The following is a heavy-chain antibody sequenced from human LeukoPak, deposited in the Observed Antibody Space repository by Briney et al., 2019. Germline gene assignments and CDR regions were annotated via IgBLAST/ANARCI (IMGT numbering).Heavy chain of an antibody. Sequence: PGGSLRLSCAASGFTLGTYWMHWVRQAPGKGLVWVSRINSDGRSTSYADSVKGRFTISRDNAKNTLYLQMNSLRAEDTAVYYCAREAATLDYWGQGTLVTVSS. V-gene: IGHV3-74*01. CDR3: AREAATLDY. CDR2: INSDGRST. J-gene: IGHJ4*02. CDR1: GFTLGTYW. D-gene: IGHD2-15*01.